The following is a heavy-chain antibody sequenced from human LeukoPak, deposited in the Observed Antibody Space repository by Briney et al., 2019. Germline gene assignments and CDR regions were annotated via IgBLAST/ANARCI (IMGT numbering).Heavy chain of an antibody. CDR3: ARRLASSSDTSDY. V-gene: IGHV4-39*01. CDR1: GGSISTTSYY. D-gene: IGHD6-6*01. Sequence: SETLSLTCTVSGGSISTTSYYWGWIRQPPGTGLEWIGSIYYGGSTYYNPSLKSRVTISIDASKNQFSLNLSSVTAADTAVYYYARRLASSSDTSDYWGQGTLVTVSS. CDR2: IYYGGST. J-gene: IGHJ4*02.